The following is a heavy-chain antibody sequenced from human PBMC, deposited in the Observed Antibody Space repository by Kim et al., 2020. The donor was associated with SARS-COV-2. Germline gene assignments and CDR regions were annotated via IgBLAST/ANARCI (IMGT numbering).Heavy chain of an antibody. Sequence: GGSLRLSCAASGFTFSSYDMHWVRQAPGKGLEWVSAIGTAGDTYYPGSVKGRFTISRENAKNSLYLQMNSLRAGDTAVYYCARAHDFWSGLPDYWGQGTLVTVSS. CDR1: GFTFSSYD. CDR2: IGTAGDT. J-gene: IGHJ4*02. CDR3: ARAHDFWSGLPDY. D-gene: IGHD3-3*01. V-gene: IGHV3-13*04.